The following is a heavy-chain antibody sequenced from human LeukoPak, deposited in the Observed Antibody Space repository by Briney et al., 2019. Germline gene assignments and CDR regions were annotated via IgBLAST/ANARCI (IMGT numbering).Heavy chain of an antibody. Sequence: GGTLRLSCAASGFTFSNSGMSWVRQAPGKGLEWVSAISTDAGETHYADSVKGRFTISRDNAKNSLYLQMNSLRAEDTAVYYCARDRDIGYCSSTSYYGNGWFDPWGQGTLVTVSS. D-gene: IGHD2-2*01. CDR3: ARDRDIGYCSSTSYYGNGWFDP. CDR2: ISTDAGET. CDR1: GFTFSNSG. J-gene: IGHJ5*02. V-gene: IGHV3-21*04.